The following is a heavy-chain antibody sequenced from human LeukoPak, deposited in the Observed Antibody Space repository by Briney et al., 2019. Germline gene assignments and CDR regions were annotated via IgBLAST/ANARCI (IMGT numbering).Heavy chain of an antibody. CDR3: AKHGSSEGGYNWFNP. V-gene: IGHV3-30*18. D-gene: IGHD6-13*01. CDR1: GFTFSSYG. J-gene: IGHJ5*02. Sequence: GGSLRLSCAASGFTFSSYGMHWVRQAPGKGLEWVAVISYDGSNKYYADSVKGRFTISRDNSKNTLYLQMNSLRAEDTAVYYWAKHGSSEGGYNWFNPWGQGTLVTVSS. CDR2: ISYDGSNK.